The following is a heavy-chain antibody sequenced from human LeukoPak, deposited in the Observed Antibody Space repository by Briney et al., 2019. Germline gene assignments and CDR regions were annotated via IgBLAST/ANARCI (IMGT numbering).Heavy chain of an antibody. CDR1: GFTFSSYS. J-gene: IGHJ4*02. Sequence: GGSLRLSCAASGFTFSSYSMNWVRQAPGKGLEWVSYISSSSSTIYYADSVKGRFTISRDNAKNSLYLQMNSLRAEDTAVYYCARAPYGSGSYSLYYSDYWGQGTLVTVSS. D-gene: IGHD3-10*01. CDR3: ARAPYGSGSYSLYYSDY. V-gene: IGHV3-48*01. CDR2: ISSSSSTI.